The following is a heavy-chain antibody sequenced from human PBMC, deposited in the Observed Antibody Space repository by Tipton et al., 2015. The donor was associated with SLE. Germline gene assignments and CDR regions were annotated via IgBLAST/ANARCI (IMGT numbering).Heavy chain of an antibody. CDR3: ARDRGGSEYYYGMDV. CDR1: GGSISSSSSY. D-gene: IGHD2-15*01. J-gene: IGHJ6*02. Sequence: TLSLTCTVSGGSISSSSSYWGWIRQPPGKGLEWIGSIYYSGSTYYNPSLKSRVTISVDTSKNQFSLKLRSVTAADTAVDYCARDRGGSEYYYGMDVWGQGTTVTVSS. V-gene: IGHV4-39*07. CDR2: IYYSGST.